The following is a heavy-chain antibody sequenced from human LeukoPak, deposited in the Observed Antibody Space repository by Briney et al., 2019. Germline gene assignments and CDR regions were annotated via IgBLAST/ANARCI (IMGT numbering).Heavy chain of an antibody. CDR3: AKVDCSGDSCYFGPFDL. V-gene: IGHV3-23*01. Sequence: GGSLRLSCVASGFTFTSYAMSWVRQAPGKGLEWVSGISGSGSSTHNADSVKGRFTISRDNPKNTLYLQMNSLRAEDTAVFYCAKVDCSGDSCYFGPFDLWGQGTMVTVSS. J-gene: IGHJ3*01. D-gene: IGHD2-15*01. CDR1: GFTFTSYA. CDR2: ISGSGSST.